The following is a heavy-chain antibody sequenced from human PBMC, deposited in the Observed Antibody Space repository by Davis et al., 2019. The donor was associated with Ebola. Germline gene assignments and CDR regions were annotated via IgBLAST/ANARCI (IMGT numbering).Heavy chain of an antibody. J-gene: IGHJ5*02. CDR3: ARDLYATGTYDA. Sequence: GESLKISCAASGFTFTNYCMSWVRQAPGKGLEWVANIRQDGGLQYYGDSVKGRLTIFRDNAKNSLYLQMNSLRDEDTAIYYCARDLYATGTYDAWGRGTLVTVSS. CDR2: IRQDGGLQ. V-gene: IGHV3-7*03. CDR1: GFTFTNYC. D-gene: IGHD2-8*01.